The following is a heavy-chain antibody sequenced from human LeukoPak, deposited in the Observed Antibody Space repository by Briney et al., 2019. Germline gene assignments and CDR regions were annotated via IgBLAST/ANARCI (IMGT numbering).Heavy chain of an antibody. J-gene: IGHJ3*02. Sequence: GGSLRLSCAASGFTFSSYSMNWVRQAPGKGLEWVSYISSSSTIYYADSMKGRFTISRDNAKNSLYLQMNSLRAEDTAVYYCARSHRSSGYYGDAFDIWGQGTMVTVSS. CDR3: ARSHRSSGYYGDAFDI. CDR1: GFTFSSYS. D-gene: IGHD3-22*01. V-gene: IGHV3-48*01. CDR2: ISSSSTI.